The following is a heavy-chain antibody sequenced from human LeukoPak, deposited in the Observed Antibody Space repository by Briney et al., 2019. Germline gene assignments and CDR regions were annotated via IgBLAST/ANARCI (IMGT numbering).Heavy chain of an antibody. V-gene: IGHV3-21*01. J-gene: IGHJ4*02. CDR3: ASSGQQLVRSPFDY. CDR1: GFTFSSYS. D-gene: IGHD6-13*01. Sequence: GGSLRLSCAASGFTFSSYSMNWVRQAPGKGLEWVSSISSSSSYIYYADSVKGRFTISGDNAKNSLYLQMNSLRAEDTAVYYCASSGQQLVRSPFDYWGQGTLVTVSS. CDR2: ISSSSSYI.